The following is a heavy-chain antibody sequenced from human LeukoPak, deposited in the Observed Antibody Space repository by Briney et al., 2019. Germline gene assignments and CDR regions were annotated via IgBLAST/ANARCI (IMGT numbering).Heavy chain of an antibody. CDR2: ISGRGVNT. V-gene: IGHV3-23*01. CDR3: AKLEGQASYYYYYMDV. CDR1: GFTFSSYV. J-gene: IGHJ6*03. Sequence: AGGSLRLSCAASGFTFSSYVMSWVRQAPGKGLEWVSTISGRGVNTYYADSVKGRFTISRDNSKNTLYLQMNSLRAEDTAVYYCAKLEGQASYYYYYMDVWGKGTTVTVSS. D-gene: IGHD5-24*01.